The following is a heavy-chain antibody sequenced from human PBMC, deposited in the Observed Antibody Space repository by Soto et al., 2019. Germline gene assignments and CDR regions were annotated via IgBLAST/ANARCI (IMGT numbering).Heavy chain of an antibody. J-gene: IGHJ4*02. V-gene: IGHV4-59*01. CDR2: VYYTGST. CDR3: ARDRSSGWYREFAS. Sequence: LSLTCSVSGGSISPYYWSWIRQPPGKGLEWIGYVYYTGSTKYNPSLKSRVTISVDTSKNQFYLKLSSVTAADTAVYYCARDRSSGWYREFASWSQGTLVTVSS. D-gene: IGHD6-19*01. CDR1: GGSISPYY.